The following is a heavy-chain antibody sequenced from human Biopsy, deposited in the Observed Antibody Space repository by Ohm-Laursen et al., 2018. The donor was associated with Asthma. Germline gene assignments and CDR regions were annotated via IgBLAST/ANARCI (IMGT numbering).Heavy chain of an antibody. J-gene: IGHJ6*02. CDR3: VRGSSSWHHGPFHYYYGLDV. V-gene: IGHV4-39*01. CDR2: IYYSGTT. CDR1: SGSGGYMRSGNYY. D-gene: IGHD6-13*01. Sequence: TLSLTWSLSSGSGGYMRSGNYYWGWIRQPPGKGLEWIGRIYYSGTTYYNPSLESRVTVSADTSKNQFSLKLTSVTTADTAVYYCVRGSSSWHHGPFHYYYGLDVWGQGTTATVSS.